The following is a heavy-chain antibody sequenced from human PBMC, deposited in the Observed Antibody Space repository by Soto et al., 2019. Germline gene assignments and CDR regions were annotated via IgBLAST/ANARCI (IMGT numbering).Heavy chain of an antibody. CDR1: EFTFSSYA. CDR2: ISGSGSKT. CDR3: AKDRRSAIAVAGLDY. J-gene: IGHJ4*02. Sequence: GGSLRLSCAAFEFTFSSYAMIWVRQAPGKGLEWVSAISGSGSKTYYADSVKGRFTISRDNSKNTLYLQMNSLRAEDTAVYYCAKDRRSAIAVAGLDYWGQGTLVTVSS. D-gene: IGHD6-19*01. V-gene: IGHV3-23*01.